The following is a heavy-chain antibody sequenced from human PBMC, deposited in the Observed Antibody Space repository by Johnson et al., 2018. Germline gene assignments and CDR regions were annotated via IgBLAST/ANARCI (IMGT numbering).Heavy chain of an antibody. V-gene: IGHV3-74*01. CDR2: IHSDGSST. Sequence: VQLQESGGGLVQPGGSLRLSCAASGFTFRSSWMHWVRQAPGKGLVWVSRIHSDGSSTTYAGSVKGRFIISIDNSKNTLYLKMTSLRAEDTAVYYCARVGVYSFHAFDSGGQGTMVTVSS. D-gene: IGHD3-10*01. CDR1: GFTFRSSW. J-gene: IGHJ3*02. CDR3: ARVGVYSFHAFDS.